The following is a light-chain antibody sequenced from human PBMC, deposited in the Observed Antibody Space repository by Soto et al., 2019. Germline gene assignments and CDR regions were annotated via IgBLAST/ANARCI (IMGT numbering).Light chain of an antibody. CDR1: QTVASN. CDR2: GAS. V-gene: IGKV3-15*01. Sequence: EIVMTQSPASLSVSPGDGATLSCRASQTVASNLAWYQQKPGQGPRLLIHGASTRAAGVPARFSGSGSGTDFTLAISGLQSDDFAVYYCQQYHNWPPQYTFGQGTKLQVK. J-gene: IGKJ2*01. CDR3: QQYHNWPPQYT.